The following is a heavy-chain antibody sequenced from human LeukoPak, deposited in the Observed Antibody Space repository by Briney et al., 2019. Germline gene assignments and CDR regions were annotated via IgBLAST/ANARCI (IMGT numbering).Heavy chain of an antibody. D-gene: IGHD3-10*01. V-gene: IGHV4-38-2*01. CDR2: IYHSGST. J-gene: IGHJ4*02. CDR3: ARIITMIRGERSGYFAS. Sequence: PSETLSLTCAVSGYALSREYYWGWTRPAPGKGLEWMARIYHSGSTYYNPSLKNRVTLSVDTSKSQLSLELISVTAADTAVYYCARIITMIRGERSGYFASWGQGTLVTVSS. CDR1: GYALSREYY.